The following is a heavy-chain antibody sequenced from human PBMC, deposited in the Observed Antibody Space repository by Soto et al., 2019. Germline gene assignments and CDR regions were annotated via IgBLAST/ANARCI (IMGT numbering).Heavy chain of an antibody. CDR3: AGQPNDQEGYYNGMEV. V-gene: IGHV1-69*06. D-gene: IGHD2-8*01. J-gene: IGHJ6*02. CDR2: IIPIYGSP. Sequence: QVQLVQSGAEVKKPGSSVKVSCTASGGAISRYGMSWVRQAPGQGLEWMGGIIPIYGSPNYAKRFKGRVTVSADISTNTVYMTLSNLKSEGTGVIYWAGQPNDQEGYYNGMEVWGQGTPVTVSS. CDR1: GGAISRYG.